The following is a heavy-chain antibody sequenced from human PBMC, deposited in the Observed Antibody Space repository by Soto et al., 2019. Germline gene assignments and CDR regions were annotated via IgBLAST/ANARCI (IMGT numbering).Heavy chain of an antibody. CDR3: ARVRYGDFSFQY. CDR1: GYTFTTFH. D-gene: IGHD4-17*01. Sequence: QVHLVQSGAEVRKPGASVKVSCKASGYTFTTFHLHWVRLAPGQGLEWMGWINPDTGDSEYGQKFKGRVTLTRATSMTTAYMELSSLTSDDTAIYFCARVRYGDFSFQYWGQGTPVSVSS. CDR2: INPDTGDS. V-gene: IGHV1-2*02. J-gene: IGHJ4*02.